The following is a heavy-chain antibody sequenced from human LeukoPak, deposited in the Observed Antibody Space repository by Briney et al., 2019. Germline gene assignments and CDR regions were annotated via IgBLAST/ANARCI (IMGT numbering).Heavy chain of an antibody. CDR2: IIPIFTAA. CDR3: ARASPGVSFDY. D-gene: IGHD3-16*02. CDR1: GGTFSSYA. Sequence: ASVKVSCKASGGTFSSYAISWVRQAPGQGLEWMGGIIPIFTAADYAQKFQGRLTITTDESTTTAYMELSSLRSEDTAVYYCARASPGVSFDYWGQGTLVTVSS. V-gene: IGHV1-69*05. J-gene: IGHJ4*02.